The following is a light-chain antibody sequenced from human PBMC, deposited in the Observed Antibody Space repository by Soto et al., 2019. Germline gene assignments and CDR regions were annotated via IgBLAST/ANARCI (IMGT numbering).Light chain of an antibody. J-gene: IGKJ1*01. Sequence: DIQMTQSPSSLSASVGDRVTITCQASQDITHYLNWYQQTPGKAPKLLIYDTSQLETGVPSXYSGSRSGTHFTLTITNLQPEDFATYYCQQYDDLPWTFGHGTRLEIK. CDR1: QDITHY. CDR3: QQYDDLPWT. V-gene: IGKV1-33*01. CDR2: DTS.